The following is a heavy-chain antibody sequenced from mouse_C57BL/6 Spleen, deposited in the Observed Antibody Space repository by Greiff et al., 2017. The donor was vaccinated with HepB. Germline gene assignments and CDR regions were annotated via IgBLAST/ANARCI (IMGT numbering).Heavy chain of an antibody. D-gene: IGHD2-2*01. J-gene: IGHJ3*01. CDR2: IDPEDGDT. CDR1: GFNIKDYY. Sequence: EVQLQQSGAELVRPGASVKLSCTASGFNIKDYYMHWVKQRPEQGLEWIGRIDPEDGDTEYAPKFQGKATMTADTSSNTAYLQLSSLTYEDTAVYYCTSIYYGYDDWFAYWGQGTLVTVSA. V-gene: IGHV14-1*01. CDR3: TSIYYGYDDWFAY.